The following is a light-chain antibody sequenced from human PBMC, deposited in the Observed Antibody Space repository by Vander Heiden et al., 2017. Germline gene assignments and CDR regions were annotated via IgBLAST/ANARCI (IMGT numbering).Light chain of an antibody. J-gene: IGLJ3*02. V-gene: IGLV7-43*01. CDR3: LLMYGDAWV. CDR2: STS. CDR1: TGAVISDYY. Sequence: QTVVTQEPSLTVSPGGTVTLTCALRTGAVISDYYPNGFKHKPGQAPRTLIYSTSNKLSWTPARFSGSLLGGKATLTLAGVQPEDEAEHYCLLMYGDAWVFGGGTNLIVL.